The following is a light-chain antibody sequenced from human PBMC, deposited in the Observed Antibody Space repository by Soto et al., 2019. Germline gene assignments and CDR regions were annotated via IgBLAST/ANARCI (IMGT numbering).Light chain of an antibody. J-gene: IGKJ3*01. V-gene: IGKV3-15*01. CDR2: GAS. CDR1: QSVSSN. CDR3: QQYNQWPPEDT. Sequence: EIVMTQSPVTLSVSPGERATLSCRASQSVSSNLAWYQQKPGQAPRLLIYGASTRATGIPARFSGSGSGTEFTLTISSLQSEDFAVYYCQQYNQWPPEDTFGPGTKVDIK.